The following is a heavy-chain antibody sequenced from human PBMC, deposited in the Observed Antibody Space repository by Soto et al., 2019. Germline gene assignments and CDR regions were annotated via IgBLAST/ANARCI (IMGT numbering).Heavy chain of an antibody. Sequence: GGSLSLSCSASEFPFSGYTMNWVRLPPGRGLEWVSYISSSSSTIYYADSVKGRFTISRDNAKNSLYLQMNSLRAEDTAVYYCARERDFWSGYISSNYYYMDVWGKGTTVTVS. CDR2: ISSSSSTI. V-gene: IGHV3-48*01. D-gene: IGHD3-3*01. CDR1: EFPFSGYT. CDR3: ARERDFWSGYISSNYYYMDV. J-gene: IGHJ6*03.